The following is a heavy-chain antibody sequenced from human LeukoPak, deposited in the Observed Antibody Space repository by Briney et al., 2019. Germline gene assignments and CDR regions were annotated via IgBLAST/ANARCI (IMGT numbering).Heavy chain of an antibody. J-gene: IGHJ4*02. CDR2: IYYSGST. V-gene: IGHV4-61*01. Sequence: SETLSLTCTVSGGSVSRGSYYWSWIRQPPGKGLEWIGYIYYSGSTNYNPSLKSRVTISVDTSKNQFSLKLSSVTAADTAVYYCAGGNGGYDSDYWGQGTLVTVSS. CDR1: GGSVSRGSYY. CDR3: AGGNGGYDSDY. D-gene: IGHD5-12*01.